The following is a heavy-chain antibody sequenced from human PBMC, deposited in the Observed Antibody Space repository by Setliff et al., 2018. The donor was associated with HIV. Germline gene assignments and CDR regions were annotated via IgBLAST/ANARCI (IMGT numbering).Heavy chain of an antibody. J-gene: IGHJ6*03. D-gene: IGHD3-22*01. CDR2: ISSSSSYI. Sequence: GGSLRLSCAASGFTFSSYSMNWVRQAPGKGLEWVSSISSSSSYIYYADSVKGRFTISRDNAKNSLYLQMNSLRAEDTAVYYCARGGRDYSESSGYGFYYYYYYMDVWGKGTTVTVSS. CDR1: GFTFSSYS. V-gene: IGHV3-21*01. CDR3: ARGGRDYSESSGYGFYYYYYYMDV.